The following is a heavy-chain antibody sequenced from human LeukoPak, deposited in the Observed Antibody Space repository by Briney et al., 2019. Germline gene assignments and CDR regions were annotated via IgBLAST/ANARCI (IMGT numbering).Heavy chain of an antibody. V-gene: IGHV4-34*01. J-gene: IGHJ4*02. D-gene: IGHD3-3*01. CDR2: INHSGST. CDR1: GGSFSGYY. Sequence: SETLSLTCAVYGGSFSGYYWSWIRQPPGKGLEWIGEINHSGSTNYNPSLKSRVTMSVDTSKNQFSPKLSSVTAADTAVYYCARGENLYDFWSGYYDWGQGTLVTVSS. CDR3: ARGENLYDFWSGYYD.